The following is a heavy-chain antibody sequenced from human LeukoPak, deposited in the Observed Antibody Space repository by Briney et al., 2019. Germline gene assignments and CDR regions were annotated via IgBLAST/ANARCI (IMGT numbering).Heavy chain of an antibody. V-gene: IGHV3-48*03. CDR3: ARTKACSGGSCFVSWPRAPYYYYMDV. J-gene: IGHJ6*03. Sequence: PGGSLRLSCAASGFTFSSYEMNWVRQAPGKGLEWVSYISSSGSTIYYADSVKGRFTISRDNAKNSLYLQMNSLRAEDTAVYYCARTKACSGGSCFVSWPRAPYYYYMDVWGKGTTVTVSS. D-gene: IGHD2-15*01. CDR1: GFTFSSYE. CDR2: ISSSGSTI.